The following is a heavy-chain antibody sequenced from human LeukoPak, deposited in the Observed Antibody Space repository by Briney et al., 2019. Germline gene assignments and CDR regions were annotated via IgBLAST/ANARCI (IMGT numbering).Heavy chain of an antibody. CDR1: GYTFTDYD. J-gene: IGHJ4*02. Sequence: GASVKVSCKASGYTFTDYDMHWVRQAPGQGLDWMGWINPYNGGTTYAQKFQDRVTMTRDTSISTAYMELSRLRSDDTAVYYCARDIPLWSGDLWPQFDQWGQGTLVTVSS. CDR2: INPYNGGT. V-gene: IGHV1-2*02. D-gene: IGHD3-10*01. CDR3: ARDIPLWSGDLWPQFDQ.